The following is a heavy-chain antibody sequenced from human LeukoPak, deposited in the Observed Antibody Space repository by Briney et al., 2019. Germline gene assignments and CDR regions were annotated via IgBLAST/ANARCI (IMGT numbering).Heavy chain of an antibody. CDR3: AKDGYNYRAYFDY. CDR1: GYTFTGYY. Sequence: GASVKVSCKASGYTFTGYYMHWVRQAPGQGLEWMGWINPNSGGTNYAQKFQGRVTMTRDTSISTAYMELSRLRSDDTAVYYCAKDGYNYRAYFDYWGQGTLVTVSS. J-gene: IGHJ4*02. D-gene: IGHD5-24*01. V-gene: IGHV1-2*02. CDR2: INPNSGGT.